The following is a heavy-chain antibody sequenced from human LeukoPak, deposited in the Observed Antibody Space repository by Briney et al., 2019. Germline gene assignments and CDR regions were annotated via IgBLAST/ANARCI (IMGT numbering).Heavy chain of an antibody. V-gene: IGHV3-7*03. D-gene: IGHD2-21*02. CDR3: AREQYGDHFDS. Sequence: PGGSLRLSCAASGFTFSSYWMSWVRQAPGKGLEWGANIKQDGSEKYYVASVKGRFTISRDNAKNSLSLQMNSLRAEDTAVYYCAREQYGDHFDSWGPGILVTVSS. CDR2: IKQDGSEK. CDR1: GFTFSSYW. J-gene: IGHJ4*02.